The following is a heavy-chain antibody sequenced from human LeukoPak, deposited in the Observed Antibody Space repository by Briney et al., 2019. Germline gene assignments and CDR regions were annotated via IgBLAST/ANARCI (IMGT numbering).Heavy chain of an antibody. CDR2: INHSGST. Sequence: SETLSLTCAVYGGSFSGYYWSWIRQPPGEGLEWIGEINHSGSTNYNPSLKSRVTISVDTSKNQFSLKLSSVTAADTAVYYCARARGNYDFWSGYRNWFDPWGQGTLVTVSS. CDR1: GGSFSGYY. D-gene: IGHD3-3*01. V-gene: IGHV4-34*01. J-gene: IGHJ5*02. CDR3: ARARGNYDFWSGYRNWFDP.